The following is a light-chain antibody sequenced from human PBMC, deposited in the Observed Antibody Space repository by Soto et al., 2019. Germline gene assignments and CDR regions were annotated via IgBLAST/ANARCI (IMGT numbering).Light chain of an antibody. Sequence: QSVLTQPPSVSGAPGQRITISCTGSSSNIGAGFDVHWYQQLPGAAPKLLIYGNSNRPSGAPDRFSGSRSGTSASLAITGLQAEDESIYYCQSYDSSLSGSVFGGGTKLTVL. V-gene: IGLV1-40*01. J-gene: IGLJ2*01. CDR3: QSYDSSLSGSV. CDR1: SSNIGAGFD. CDR2: GNS.